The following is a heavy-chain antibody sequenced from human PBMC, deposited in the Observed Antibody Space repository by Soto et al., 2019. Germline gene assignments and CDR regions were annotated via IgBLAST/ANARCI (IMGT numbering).Heavy chain of an antibody. Sequence: PGGSLRLSCAASGFTFSSYGMHWVRQSPGKGLEWVAVIWYDGSNKYYADSVKGRFTISRDNSKNTLYLQMNSLRAEDTAVYYCARDQFSSSWYVGVYYGMDVWGQGTTVTVSS. CDR1: GFTFSSYG. CDR3: ARDQFSSSWYVGVYYGMDV. D-gene: IGHD6-13*01. V-gene: IGHV3-33*01. CDR2: IWYDGSNK. J-gene: IGHJ6*02.